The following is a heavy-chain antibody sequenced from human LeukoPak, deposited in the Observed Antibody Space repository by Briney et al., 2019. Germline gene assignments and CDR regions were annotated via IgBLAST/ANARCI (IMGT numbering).Heavy chain of an antibody. Sequence: ASVKVSCKASGYIFTTYDINWVRLAPGQGLEWMAWMNPNTGNTGFAQKFQGRVTVSRNTDISTAYMELNSLRAEDTAVYYCARDLGQYYDTSDNWFDPWGQGTLVTVSS. D-gene: IGHD3-22*01. CDR2: MNPNTGNT. V-gene: IGHV1-8*03. J-gene: IGHJ5*02. CDR1: GYIFTTYD. CDR3: ARDLGQYYDTSDNWFDP.